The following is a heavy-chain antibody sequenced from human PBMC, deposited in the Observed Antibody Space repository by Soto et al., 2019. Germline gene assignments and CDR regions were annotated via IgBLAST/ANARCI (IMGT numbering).Heavy chain of an antibody. J-gene: IGHJ6*02. CDR2: IDPSYSYT. V-gene: IGHV5-10-1*01. CDR1: GFSFTSYL. Sequence: VESLKISGKGSGFSFTSYLSSWVRQINGKGLEWMGRIDPSYSYTNYSPSFQGHVTISADKSISTAYLQWSSLKASDTAMYYCARRQRRTYYYYGMDVWGQGTTVTVSS. CDR3: ARRQRRTYYYYGMDV.